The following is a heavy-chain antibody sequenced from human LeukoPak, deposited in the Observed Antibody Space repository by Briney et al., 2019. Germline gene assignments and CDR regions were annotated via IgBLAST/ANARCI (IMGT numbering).Heavy chain of an antibody. V-gene: IGHV4-59*08. CDR1: GGSISSYY. J-gene: IGHJ1*01. CDR3: ATTAGVSSSWLYFQH. CDR2: IYYSGST. D-gene: IGHD6-13*01. Sequence: SETLSLTCTVSGGSISSYYWSWIRQPPGKGLEWIGYIYYSGSTNYNPSLKSRVTISVDTSKNQFSLKLSSVTAADTAVYYCATTAGVSSSWLYFQHWGQGTLVTVSS.